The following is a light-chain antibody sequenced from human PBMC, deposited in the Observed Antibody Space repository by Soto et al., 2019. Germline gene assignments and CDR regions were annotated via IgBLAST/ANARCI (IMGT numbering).Light chain of an antibody. J-gene: IGKJ2*01. V-gene: IGKV1-5*03. CDR2: RAS. CDR1: RTISDW. CDR3: QQYNTFSFT. Sequence: DIQMTQSPSTLSASIGDRVTITCRASRTISDWLAWYQQRPGKAPKLLIYRASRLESGVPRRFSGSASGTEFTLTISGLQPDDFATYYCQQYNTFSFTFGQGTRLEIK.